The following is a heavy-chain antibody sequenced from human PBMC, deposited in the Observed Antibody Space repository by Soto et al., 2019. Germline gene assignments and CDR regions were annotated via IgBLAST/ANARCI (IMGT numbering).Heavy chain of an antibody. D-gene: IGHD3-3*01. CDR3: ARRDTSGFLRYFDN. V-gene: IGHV1-69*06. J-gene: IGHJ4*02. Sequence: QMQLVQSGAEVKKPGSSVKVSCKASGGTLSSFINYPINWVRQAPGQGLEWMGGIVPNVGTVNYAQKFQGRGTMTADKSTGTAYMEVSSLRSEDTALYYCARRDTSGFLRYFDNWGQGTLVTVSS. CDR1: GGTLSSFINYP. CDR2: IVPNVGTV.